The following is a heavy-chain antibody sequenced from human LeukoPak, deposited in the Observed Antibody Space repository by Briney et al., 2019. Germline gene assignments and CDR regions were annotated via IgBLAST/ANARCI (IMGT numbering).Heavy chain of an antibody. CDR1: GGSISSGSYY. J-gene: IGHJ6*03. Sequence: SETLSLTCTVSGGSISSGSYYWSWIRQPAGKGLEWIGRIYTSGSTNYNPSLKSRVTISVDTSKNQFSLKRSSVTAADTAVYYCARGGGSPYYYYYFMDVWGKGTTVTVSS. CDR2: IYTSGST. V-gene: IGHV4-61*02. CDR3: ARGGGSPYYYYYFMDV. D-gene: IGHD1-26*01.